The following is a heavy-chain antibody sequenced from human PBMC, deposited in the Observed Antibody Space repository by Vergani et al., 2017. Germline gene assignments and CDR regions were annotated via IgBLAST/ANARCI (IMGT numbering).Heavy chain of an antibody. V-gene: IGHV5-51*01. CDR1: GYSFTSYW. Sequence: EVQLVQSGAEVKKPGESLKISCKGSGYSFTSYWIGWVRQMPGKGLEWMGIIYPGDSDTRYSPSFQGQVTISADKSISTAYLQWSSLKASDTAMYYCAREVYCSSTSCHAETNYYYYYGMDVWGQGTTVTVSS. CDR3: AREVYCSSTSCHAETNYYYYYGMDV. J-gene: IGHJ6*02. CDR2: IYPGDSDT. D-gene: IGHD2-2*01.